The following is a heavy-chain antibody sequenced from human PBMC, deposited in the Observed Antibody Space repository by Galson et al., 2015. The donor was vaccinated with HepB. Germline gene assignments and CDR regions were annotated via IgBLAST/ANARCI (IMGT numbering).Heavy chain of an antibody. CDR1: GFTFSGSA. Sequence: SLRLSCAASGFTFSGSAIHWVRQASGKGPEWVGRIRSKGNDYATSYVESLKGRFTISRDDSRNMAYLHMKSLKTEGTAVYYCTRMGDFSGYSSKWGQGTLVTVSS. J-gene: IGHJ4*02. CDR3: TRMGDFSGYSSK. D-gene: IGHD5-12*01. V-gene: IGHV3-73*01. CDR2: IRSKGNDYAT.